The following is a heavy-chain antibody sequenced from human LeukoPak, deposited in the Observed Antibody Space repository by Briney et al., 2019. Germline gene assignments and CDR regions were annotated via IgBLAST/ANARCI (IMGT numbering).Heavy chain of an antibody. CDR3: ASSYSGSYYRYPQFDY. Sequence: GGSLRLSCVASGFTFSSYGMSWVRQAPGKGLEWVSFISGNGGRTDYAESVKGRFTISRDNSKNTLYLQMNSLRAEDTAVYYCASSYSGSYYRYPQFDYWGQGTLVTVSS. CDR2: ISGNGGRT. CDR1: GFTFSSYG. D-gene: IGHD1-26*01. V-gene: IGHV3-23*01. J-gene: IGHJ4*02.